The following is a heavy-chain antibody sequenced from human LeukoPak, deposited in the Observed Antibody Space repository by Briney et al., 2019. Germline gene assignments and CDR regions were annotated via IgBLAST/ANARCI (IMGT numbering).Heavy chain of an antibody. CDR2: INHSGST. J-gene: IGHJ4*02. Sequence: PSETLSLTCAVSGGSFSGYYWSWIRQPPGKGLEWIGEINHSGSTNYNPSLKSRVTISVDTSKNQFSLKLSSVTAADTAVYYCASGPPNDSSGYYPDYWGQGTLVTVSS. V-gene: IGHV4-34*01. CDR3: ASGPPNDSSGYYPDY. D-gene: IGHD3-22*01. CDR1: GGSFSGYY.